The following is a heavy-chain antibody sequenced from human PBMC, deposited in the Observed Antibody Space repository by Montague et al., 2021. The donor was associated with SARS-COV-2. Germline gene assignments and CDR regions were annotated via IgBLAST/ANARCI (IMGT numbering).Heavy chain of an antibody. D-gene: IGHD3-9*01. J-gene: IGHJ6*02. CDR2: IYHSGST. Sequence: SETLSLTCTVSVRSISSNRWRRAWKHTSEGQAPLRLGCIYHSGSTYYNPSLKSRVTISVDTSKNQFSLKLSSVTAADTAVYYCARDGSFRFEILIGPRHYYYGMDVWGQGTTVTVSS. V-gene: IGHV4-39*07. CDR1: VRSISSNRWR. CDR3: ARDGSFRFEILIGPRHYYYGMDV.